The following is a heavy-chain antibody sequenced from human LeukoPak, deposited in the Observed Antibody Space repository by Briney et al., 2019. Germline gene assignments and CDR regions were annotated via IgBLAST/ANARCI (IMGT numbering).Heavy chain of an antibody. J-gene: IGHJ4*02. CDR1: GYTFTGYY. CDR3: AREVAAAGKIELDY. CDR2: INPNSGGT. D-gene: IGHD6-13*01. V-gene: IGHV1-2*02. Sequence: GASVKVSCKASGYTFTGYYMHWVRQAPGQGLEWMGWINPNSGGTNYAQKFQGRVTMTRDTSISTAYVELSRLRSDDTAVYYCAREVAAAGKIELDYWGQGTLVTVSS.